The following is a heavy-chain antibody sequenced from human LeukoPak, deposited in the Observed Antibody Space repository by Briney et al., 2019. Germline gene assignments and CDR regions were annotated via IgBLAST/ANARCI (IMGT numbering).Heavy chain of an antibody. CDR3: ARGLSGYASSLGY. Sequence: PGGSLRLSCAASGFTFSRYAMSWVRQAPGKGLEWVSSISGSGGITYHADSLKGRFTISRDNSKNTLFLQMNSLRAEDTAVYYCARGLSGYASSLGYWGQGTLVTVSA. CDR2: ISGSGGIT. CDR1: GFTFSRYA. V-gene: IGHV3-23*01. J-gene: IGHJ4*02. D-gene: IGHD6-6*01.